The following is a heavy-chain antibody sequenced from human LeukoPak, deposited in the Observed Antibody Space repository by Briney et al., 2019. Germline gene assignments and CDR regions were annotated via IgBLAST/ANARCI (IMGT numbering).Heavy chain of an antibody. J-gene: IGHJ4*02. D-gene: IGHD2-2*01. Sequence: GASVKVSCKPSGYTFTVNYLHWVRQAPGQGLEWVGWMNPNSGVTFYAQNFQGRVTMTRDTSVTTAYVELSSLTSDDTAVYYCARGAGTSWFDYWGQGSLVTVSS. V-gene: IGHV1-2*02. CDR1: GYTFTVNY. CDR2: MNPNSGVT. CDR3: ARGAGTSWFDY.